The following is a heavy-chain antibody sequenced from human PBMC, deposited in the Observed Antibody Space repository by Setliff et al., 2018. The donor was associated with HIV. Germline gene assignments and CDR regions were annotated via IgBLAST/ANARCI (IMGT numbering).Heavy chain of an antibody. V-gene: IGHV1-24*01. CDR1: GYTLSEIS. J-gene: IGHJ4*02. CDR2: FDPEDGET. D-gene: IGHD3-22*01. Sequence: ASVKVSCKVSGYTLSEISMHWVRQAPGKGLEWMGGFDPEDGETIYAQNFQGRVSMTTTDTSTTTAYMELRSLTSDDTAVYYCARGGDDYFDPSGFHHWGQGTLVTVSS. CDR3: ARGGDDYFDPSGFHH.